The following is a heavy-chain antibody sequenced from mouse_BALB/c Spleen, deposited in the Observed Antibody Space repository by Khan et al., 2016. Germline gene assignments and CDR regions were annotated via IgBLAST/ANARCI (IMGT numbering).Heavy chain of an antibody. V-gene: IGHV3-2*02. CDR3: GRDYGYFYFDY. Sequence: EVQLQESGPGLVKPSQSLSLTCTVTGYSITSDYAWNWIRQFPGNKLEWMGYISYSGSTSYNPSLKSRISITRDTSKNQFFLQLNSVTTEDTATYSCGRDYGYFYFDYWGQGTTLTVSS. J-gene: IGHJ2*01. CDR1: GYSITSDYA. D-gene: IGHD1-2*01. CDR2: ISYSGST.